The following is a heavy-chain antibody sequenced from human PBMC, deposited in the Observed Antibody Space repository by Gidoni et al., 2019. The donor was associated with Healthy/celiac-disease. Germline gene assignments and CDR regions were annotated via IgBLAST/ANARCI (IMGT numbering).Heavy chain of an antibody. D-gene: IGHD3-22*01. J-gene: IGHJ4*02. CDR1: GFPSGDYY. CDR3: ARDAHYDSSGYSSY. CDR2: ISSSGSTI. V-gene: IGHV3-11*01. Sequence: QVQLVESGGGLVKPGGALRLSCAASGFPSGDYYMSWIRQAPGKGLEWVSYISSSGSTIYYSDSVKGRFTISRDNAKNSLYLQMNSLRAEDTAVYYCARDAHYDSSGYSSYWGQGTLVTVSS.